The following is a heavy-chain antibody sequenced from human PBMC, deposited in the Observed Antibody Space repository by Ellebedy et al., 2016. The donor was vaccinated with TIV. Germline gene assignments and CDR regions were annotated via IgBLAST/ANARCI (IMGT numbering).Heavy chain of an antibody. CDR2: IYYSGST. Sequence: MPSETLSPTCTVPGGSISSYYWSWIRQPPGKGLEWIGYIYYSGSTNYNPSLKSRVTISVDTSKNQFSLRLSSVTAADTALYYCARYNRVSYYYLDYWGQGTLVTVSS. D-gene: IGHD1-14*01. J-gene: IGHJ4*02. V-gene: IGHV4-59*01. CDR1: GGSISSYY. CDR3: ARYNRVSYYYLDY.